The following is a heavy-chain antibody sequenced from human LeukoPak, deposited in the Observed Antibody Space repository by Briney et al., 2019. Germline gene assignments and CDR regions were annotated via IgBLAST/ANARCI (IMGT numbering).Heavy chain of an antibody. J-gene: IGHJ4*02. CDR3: ATGGRYSSGWIDY. Sequence: GASVKVSCKASGYTFTSYYMHWVRQAPGQGLEWMGRINPNSGGTNYAQKFQGRVTMTRDTSISTAYMELSRLRFDDTAVYYCATGGRYSSGWIDYWGQGTLVTVSS. D-gene: IGHD6-19*01. CDR1: GYTFTSYY. CDR2: INPNSGGT. V-gene: IGHV1-2*06.